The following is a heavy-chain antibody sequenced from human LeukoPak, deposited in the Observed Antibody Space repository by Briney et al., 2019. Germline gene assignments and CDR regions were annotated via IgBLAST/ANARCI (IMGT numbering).Heavy chain of an antibody. J-gene: IGHJ4*02. CDR1: GFTFSSYA. V-gene: IGHV3-23*01. CDR2: ISGSGGST. Sequence: GGSLRLSCAASGFTFSSYAMSWVRQAPGKGLEWVSAISGSGGSTYYADSVKGRFTVSRDNSKNTLYLQMNSLRAEDTAVYYCAKEGVLMVRGVPTSRVFDYWGQGTLVTVSS. CDR3: AKEGVLMVRGVPTSRVFDY. D-gene: IGHD3-10*01.